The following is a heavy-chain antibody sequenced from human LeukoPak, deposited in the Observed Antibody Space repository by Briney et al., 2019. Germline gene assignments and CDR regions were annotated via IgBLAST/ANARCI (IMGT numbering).Heavy chain of an antibody. CDR1: GFTFNSFA. CDR3: AKSLGVGGYTRYKGFDQ. CDR2: ISGSDGSS. Sequence: PGGSLRLSCAASGFTFNSFAMNWVRQAPGKGLERVSSISGSDGSSHYADFVRGRFTISRDNSKNTLHLQMNSLRAEDTAVYYCAKSLGVGGYTRYKGFDQWGQGTLVTVSS. J-gene: IGHJ4*02. D-gene: IGHD3-16*02. V-gene: IGHV3-23*01.